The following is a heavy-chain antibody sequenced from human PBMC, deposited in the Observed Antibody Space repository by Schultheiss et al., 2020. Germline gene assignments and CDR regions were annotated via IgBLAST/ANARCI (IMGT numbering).Heavy chain of an antibody. Sequence: GESLKISCAASGFTFSSYAMHWVRQAPGKGLEYVSAISSNGGSTYYANSVKGRFTISRDNSKNTLYLQMGSLRAEDMAVYYCARIDYYDSSRLNDAFDIWGQGTMVTVSS. CDR3: ARIDYYDSSRLNDAFDI. CDR2: ISSNGGST. D-gene: IGHD3-22*01. V-gene: IGHV3-64*01. CDR1: GFTFSSYA. J-gene: IGHJ3*02.